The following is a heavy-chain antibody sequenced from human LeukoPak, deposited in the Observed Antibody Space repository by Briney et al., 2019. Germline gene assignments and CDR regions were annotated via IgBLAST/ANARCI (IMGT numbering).Heavy chain of an antibody. Sequence: ASVEVSCKASGYTFTSYGISWVRQAPGQGLEWMGWISAYNGNTNYAQKLQGRVTMTTDTSTSTAYMELRSLRSDDTAVYYCAGGRYNWNDGPYYYYGMDVWGQGTTVTVSS. J-gene: IGHJ6*02. D-gene: IGHD1-20*01. CDR1: GYTFTSYG. CDR3: AGGRYNWNDGPYYYYGMDV. V-gene: IGHV1-18*01. CDR2: ISAYNGNT.